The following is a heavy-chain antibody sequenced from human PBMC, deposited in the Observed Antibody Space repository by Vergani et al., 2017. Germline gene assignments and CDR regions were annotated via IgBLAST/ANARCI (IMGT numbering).Heavy chain of an antibody. CDR2: ISYDGSNK. V-gene: IGHV3-30-3*01. J-gene: IGHJ6*03. CDR1: GFTFSSYA. Sequence: QVQLVESVGGVVQPGRSLRLSCAASGFTFSSYAMHWVRQAPGKGLEWVAVISYDGSNKYYADSVKGRFTISRDNSKNTLYLQMNSLRAEDTAVYYCARDRPPGFLEWLPGGWGYYMDVWSKGTTVTVSS. CDR3: ARDRPPGFLEWLPGGWGYYMDV. D-gene: IGHD3-3*01.